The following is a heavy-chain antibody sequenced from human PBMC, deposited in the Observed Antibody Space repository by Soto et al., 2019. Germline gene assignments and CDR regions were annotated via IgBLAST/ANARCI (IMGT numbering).Heavy chain of an antibody. CDR2: INHSGST. J-gene: IGHJ6*02. Sequence: SETLSLTCAVYGGSFSGYYWSWIRQPPGKGLEWIGEINHSGSTNYNPSLKSRVTISVDTSKNQFSLKLSSVTAADTAVYYCARSNGMVRGVIIGYYYYGMDVWGQGTTVTVSS. CDR1: GGSFSGYY. V-gene: IGHV4-34*01. CDR3: ARSNGMVRGVIIGYYYYGMDV. D-gene: IGHD3-10*01.